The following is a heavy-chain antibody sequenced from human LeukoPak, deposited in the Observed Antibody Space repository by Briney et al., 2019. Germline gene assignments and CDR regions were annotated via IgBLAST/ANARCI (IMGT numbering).Heavy chain of an antibody. Sequence: PGGSLRLSCAASGFTFSSYGMHWVRQAPGKGLEWVAFTRYDGSNKYYADSVKGRFTISRDNSKNTLYLQMNSLRAEDTAVYYCAKDSLDYYGSGTGGGYWGQGTLVTVSS. D-gene: IGHD3-10*01. J-gene: IGHJ4*02. CDR2: TRYDGSNK. CDR1: GFTFSSYG. V-gene: IGHV3-30*02. CDR3: AKDSLDYYGSGTGGGY.